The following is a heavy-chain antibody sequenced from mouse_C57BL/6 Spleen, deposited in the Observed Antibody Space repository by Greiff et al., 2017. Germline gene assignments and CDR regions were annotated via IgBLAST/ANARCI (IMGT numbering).Heavy chain of an antibody. V-gene: IGHV1-53*01. Sequence: VKLMESGTELVKPGASVKLSCKASGYTFTSYWMHWVKQRPGQGLEWIGNINPSNGGTNYNEKFKSKATLTVDKSSSTAYMQLSSLTSEDSAVYYCARSGAYYYGSSPYWYFDVWGTGTTGTVSS. J-gene: IGHJ1*03. D-gene: IGHD1-1*01. CDR2: INPSNGGT. CDR1: GYTFTSYW. CDR3: ARSGAYYYGSSPYWYFDV.